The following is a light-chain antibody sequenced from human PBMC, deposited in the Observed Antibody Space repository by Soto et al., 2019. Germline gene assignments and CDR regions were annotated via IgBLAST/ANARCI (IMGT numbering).Light chain of an antibody. CDR2: RNS. CDR1: NSNIGAGYD. Sequence: QAVVTQPPSVSGAPGQRVTISCTGSNSNIGAGYDVNWYQQLPGTAPKLLMYRNSNRPSGVPDRFSGSKSGTSASLSITGLQAEDEADYYCQSYDSSLSGSQVVFGGGTKVTVL. CDR3: QSYDSSLSGSQVV. V-gene: IGLV1-40*01. J-gene: IGLJ2*01.